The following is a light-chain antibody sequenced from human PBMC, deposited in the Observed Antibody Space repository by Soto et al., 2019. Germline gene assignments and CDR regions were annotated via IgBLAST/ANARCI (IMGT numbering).Light chain of an antibody. Sequence: EIVLTQSPGTLSLSPGERATLSCRASQSVSSSYLAWYQQKPGQAPRLLIYGASSRATGIPDRFSGSGSGTDFTLTMSRLEPEDLAVYYCQQYGSSLCTFGQGTKVEIK. CDR2: GAS. V-gene: IGKV3-20*01. CDR3: QQYGSSLCT. CDR1: QSVSSSY. J-gene: IGKJ1*01.